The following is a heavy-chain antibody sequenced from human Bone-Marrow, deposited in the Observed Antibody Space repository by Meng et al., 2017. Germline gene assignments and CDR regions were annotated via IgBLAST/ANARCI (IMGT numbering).Heavy chain of an antibody. CDR2: ISYDGSNK. CDR3: ARGQGYAQENGYSSTWRYAFDV. CDR1: GFTFSSYA. J-gene: IGHJ3*01. Sequence: GGSLRLSCAASGFTFSSYAMHWVRQAPGKGLEWVAVISYDGSNKYYADSVKGRFTISRDNSKNTLYLQMNSLRDEDTAVYYCARGQGYAQENGYSSTWRYAFDVWGQGTMVTVSS. V-gene: IGHV3-30*04. D-gene: IGHD6-13*01.